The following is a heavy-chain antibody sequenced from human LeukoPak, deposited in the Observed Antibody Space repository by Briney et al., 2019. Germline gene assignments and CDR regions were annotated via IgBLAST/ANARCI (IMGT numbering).Heavy chain of an antibody. CDR1: GGSISSYY. J-gene: IGHJ6*03. D-gene: IGHD3-10*01. CDR3: ARVRWLGVRGVYYMDV. V-gene: IGHV4-59*08. CDR2: IYYSGST. Sequence: SETLSLTCTVSGGSISSYYWSWIRQPPGKGLEWIGYIYYSGSTNYNPSLKSRVTISVDTSKNQFSLKLSSVTAADTAVYYCARVRWLGVRGVYYMDVWGKGTSVTVSS.